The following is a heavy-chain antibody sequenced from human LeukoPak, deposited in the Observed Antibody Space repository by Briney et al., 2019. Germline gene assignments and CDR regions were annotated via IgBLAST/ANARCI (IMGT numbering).Heavy chain of an antibody. CDR2: IGTAGDT. D-gene: IGHD6-13*01. CDR3: TRGRGRIAAAGNRNIDY. Sequence: GGSLRLSCAASGFTFSSYDMHWVRQVTGKGLEWVSGIGTAGDTYYPGSVKGRFTISRENAKNSLYLQMNSLRAADTAVYYCTRGRGRIAAAGNRNIDYWGQGTLVTVSS. CDR1: GFTFSSYD. J-gene: IGHJ4*02. V-gene: IGHV3-13*04.